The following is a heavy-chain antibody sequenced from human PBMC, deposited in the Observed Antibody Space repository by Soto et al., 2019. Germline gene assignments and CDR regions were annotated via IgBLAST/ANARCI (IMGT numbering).Heavy chain of an antibody. V-gene: IGHV4-59*01. D-gene: IGHD3-3*01. Sequence: SETLSLTCTVSGGSISSYYWSWIRQPPGKGLEWIGYIYYSGSTNYNPSLKSRVTISVDTSKNQFSLKLSSVTAADTAVYYCARDKAYYDFWSGYSNYYYYYGMDVWGQGTTVTV. J-gene: IGHJ6*02. CDR1: GGSISSYY. CDR2: IYYSGST. CDR3: ARDKAYYDFWSGYSNYYYYYGMDV.